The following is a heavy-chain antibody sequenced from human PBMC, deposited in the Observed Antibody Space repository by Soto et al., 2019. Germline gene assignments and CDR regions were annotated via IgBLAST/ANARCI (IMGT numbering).Heavy chain of an antibody. J-gene: IGHJ6*02. CDR2: IIPIFGTA. Sequence: QVQLVQSGAEVKKPGSSVKVSCKASGGTFSSYAISWVRQAPGQGLEWMGGIIPIFGTANYAQKFQGRVTIPAVESASTASMGLSSLSSGDTAVYSCARRLPGVDTSSYYYYGMDVWGQGTTVTVSS. CDR3: ARRLPGVDTSSYYYYGMDV. V-gene: IGHV1-69*12. D-gene: IGHD3-3*01. CDR1: GGTFSSYA.